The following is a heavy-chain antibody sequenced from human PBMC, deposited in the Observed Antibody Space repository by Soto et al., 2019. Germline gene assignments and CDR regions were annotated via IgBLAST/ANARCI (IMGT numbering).Heavy chain of an antibody. J-gene: IGHJ4*02. CDR3: ARELPFQYCSSTSCYVDY. CDR1: GVTFSDYY. D-gene: IGHD2-2*01. CDR2: ISSSGSTI. Sequence: PGGSLRLSSAASGVTFSDYYISWIRQAPGKGLEWVSYISSSGSTIYYADSVKGRFTISRDNAKHSLYLQMNSLTAEDTALYYCARELPFQYCSSTSCYVDYWGQGTLVTVSS. V-gene: IGHV3-11*01.